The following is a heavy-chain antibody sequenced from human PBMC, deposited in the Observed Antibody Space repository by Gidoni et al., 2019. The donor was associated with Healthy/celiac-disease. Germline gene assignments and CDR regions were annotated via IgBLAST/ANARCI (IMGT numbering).Heavy chain of an antibody. Sequence: QVPLQQWGAGLLKPSEALSLTCAVYGGSFSGYYWSWIRQPPGKGLEWIGEINHSGSTNYNPSLKSRVTISVDTSKNQFSLKLSSVTAAYTAVYYCARHLSDTAMVHDGMNDYWGQGTLVTVSS. D-gene: IGHD5-18*01. CDR2: INHSGST. CDR1: GGSFSGYY. CDR3: ARHLSDTAMVHDGMNDY. V-gene: IGHV4-34*01. J-gene: IGHJ4*02.